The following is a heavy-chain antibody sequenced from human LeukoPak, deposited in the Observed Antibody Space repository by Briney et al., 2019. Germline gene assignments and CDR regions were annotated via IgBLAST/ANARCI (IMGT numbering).Heavy chain of an antibody. CDR3: ARLSGTAGTTSRVLDY. V-gene: IGHV3-23*01. CDR1: GFTLTTYA. J-gene: IGHJ4*02. CDR2: ISGSGDAT. Sequence: GGSLRLSCAASGFTLTTYAIIWVRQAPGEGLEWVSAISGSGDATYYADSVKGRFTVSRDNSKNTLYLQMNSLRAEDTAVFYCARLSGTAGTTSRVLDYWGQGTLVTVSS. D-gene: IGHD1-1*01.